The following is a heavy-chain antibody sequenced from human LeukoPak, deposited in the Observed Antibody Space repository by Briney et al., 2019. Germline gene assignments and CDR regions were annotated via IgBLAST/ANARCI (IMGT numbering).Heavy chain of an antibody. CDR3: ARSNYYGSGSYQGFDY. J-gene: IGHJ4*02. V-gene: IGHV1-69*01. CDR1: GGTFSSYA. Sequence: SVKVSCKASGGTFSSYAISWVRQAPGQGLEWMGGIIPIFGTANYAQKFQGRVTITADESTSTAHMELSSLRSEDTAVYYCARSNYYGSGSYQGFDYWGQGTLVTVSS. D-gene: IGHD3-10*01. CDR2: IIPIFGTA.